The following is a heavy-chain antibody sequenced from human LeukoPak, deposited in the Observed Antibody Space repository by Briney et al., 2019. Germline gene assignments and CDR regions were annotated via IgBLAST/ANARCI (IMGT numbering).Heavy chain of an antibody. Sequence: GGSLRLSCAASGFTFSSYSMNWVRQAPGKGLEWGSSISSSSSYIYYADSVKGRFTISRDNAKNSLYLQMNSLRAEDTAVYYCARATYCSGGSCYSDWGQGTLVTVSS. D-gene: IGHD2-15*01. J-gene: IGHJ4*02. CDR2: ISSSSSYI. CDR3: ARATYCSGGSCYSD. CDR1: GFTFSSYS. V-gene: IGHV3-21*01.